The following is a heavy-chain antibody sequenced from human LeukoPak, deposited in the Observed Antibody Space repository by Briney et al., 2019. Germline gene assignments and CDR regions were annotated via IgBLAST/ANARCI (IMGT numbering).Heavy chain of an antibody. CDR2: IYYSGST. V-gene: IGHV4-39*07. J-gene: IGHJ5*02. CDR1: GGSISSSSYY. CDR3: ARDENGYVWGSFRA. D-gene: IGHD3-16*02. Sequence: PSETLSLTCTVSGGSISSSSYYWGWIRQPPGKGLEWIGNIYYSGSTYYNPSLESRVTMSLDTSKNQFSLKLSSVTVADTAVYYCARDENGYVWGSFRAWGQGTLVTVSS.